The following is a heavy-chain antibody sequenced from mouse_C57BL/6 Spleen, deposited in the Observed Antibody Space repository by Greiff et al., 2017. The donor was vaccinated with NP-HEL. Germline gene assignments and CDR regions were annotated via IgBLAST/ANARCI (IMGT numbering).Heavy chain of an antibody. V-gene: IGHV1-82*01. CDR3: ARSLVPDY. CDR2: IYPGDGDT. J-gene: IGHJ2*01. Sequence: VQLQESGPELVKPGASVKISCKASGYAFSSSWMNWVKQRPGKGLEWIGRIYPGDGDTNYNGKFKGKATLTADKSSSTAYMQLSSLTSEDSAVYCCARSLVPDYWGKGTTLTVSS. CDR1: GYAFSSSW. D-gene: IGHD5-1*01.